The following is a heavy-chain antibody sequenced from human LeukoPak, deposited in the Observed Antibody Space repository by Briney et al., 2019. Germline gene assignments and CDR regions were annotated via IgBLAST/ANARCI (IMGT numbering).Heavy chain of an antibody. V-gene: IGHV4-39*01. CDR2: IYYSGST. D-gene: IGHD3-3*01. CDR1: GGSISSSSYY. J-gene: IGHJ4*02. Sequence: SETLSLTCTVSGGSISSSSYYWGWIRQPPGTGLEWIGSIYYSGSTYYNPSLKSRDTISVDTSKNQFSLKLSSVTAADTAVYYCASTAITIFGVVTSEFDYWGQGTLVTVSS. CDR3: ASTAITIFGVVTSEFDY.